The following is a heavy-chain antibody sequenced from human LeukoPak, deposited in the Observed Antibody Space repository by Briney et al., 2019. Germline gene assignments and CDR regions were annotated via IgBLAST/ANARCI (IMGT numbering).Heavy chain of an antibody. V-gene: IGHV5-51*01. D-gene: IGHD6-6*01. CDR2: INPGNSDT. CDR3: ARRSSSEF. J-gene: IGHJ4*02. CDR1: GYSFSNYW. Sequence: GESLKISCKGSGYSFSNYWIGWVRQMPGKGLEWMEIINPGNSDTKYNPAFQAQVTISADKAISTAYLQWSSLKASDSAMYYCARRSSSEFWGQGTLVTVSS.